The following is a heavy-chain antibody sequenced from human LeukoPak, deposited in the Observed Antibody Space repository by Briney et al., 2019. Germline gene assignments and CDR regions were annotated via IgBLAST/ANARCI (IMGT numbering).Heavy chain of an antibody. Sequence: SETLSLTCTVSGGSISSNFWSWIRQPPGKGLEYIGYIYNSGTTNYNPSLKSRVTISVDTSKNQFSLKLNSVTAADTAVYYCARGPSYAPGVLDVWGKGTTVTISS. D-gene: IGHD7-27*01. CDR1: GGSISSNF. CDR2: IYNSGTT. CDR3: ARGPSYAPGVLDV. V-gene: IGHV4-59*08. J-gene: IGHJ6*04.